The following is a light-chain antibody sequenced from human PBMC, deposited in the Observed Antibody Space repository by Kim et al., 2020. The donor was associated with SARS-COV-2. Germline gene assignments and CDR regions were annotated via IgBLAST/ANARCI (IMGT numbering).Light chain of an antibody. J-gene: IGLJ3*02. CDR3: SSYAGSNNWL. Sequence: QSALTQPPSASGSPGQSVTVSCTGTRSDVGTYKFVSWYQQHPGKAPKLIIYEVSERPSGVPDRFSGSRSGNTASLTVSGLQAEDEADYYCSSYAGSNNWLFGGGTQLTVL. V-gene: IGLV2-8*01. CDR1: RSDVGTYKF. CDR2: EVS.